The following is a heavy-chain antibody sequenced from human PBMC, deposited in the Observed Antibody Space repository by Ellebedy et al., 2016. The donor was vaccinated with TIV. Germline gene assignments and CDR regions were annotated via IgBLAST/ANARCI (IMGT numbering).Heavy chain of an antibody. Sequence: GGSLRLSCAASGFNLSGQGMHWVRQAPGKGLEWVATLVSGVTSEFYGNSVKGRFIMSRDNSKNSVFLYMDGLRRDDTAVYYCARDRSTGDLIDFFVMDVWGPGTTVTVSS. CDR1: GFNLSGQG. CDR2: LVSGVTSE. J-gene: IGHJ6*02. CDR3: ARDRSTGDLIDFFVMDV. D-gene: IGHD3-16*01. V-gene: IGHV3-30*03.